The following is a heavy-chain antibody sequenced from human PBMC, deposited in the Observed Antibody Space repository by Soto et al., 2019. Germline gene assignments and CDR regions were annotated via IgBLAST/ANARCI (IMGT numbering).Heavy chain of an antibody. CDR2: IRSKAYGGTT. Sequence: GGSLRLSCTASGFTFGDYAMSWFRQAPGKGLEWVGFIRSKAYGGTTEYAASVKGRFTISRDDSKSIAYLQMNSLKTEDTAVYYCTRDCSSTSCYVYYYYYMDVWGKGTTVTVSS. J-gene: IGHJ6*03. D-gene: IGHD2-2*01. V-gene: IGHV3-49*03. CDR1: GFTFGDYA. CDR3: TRDCSSTSCYVYYYYYMDV.